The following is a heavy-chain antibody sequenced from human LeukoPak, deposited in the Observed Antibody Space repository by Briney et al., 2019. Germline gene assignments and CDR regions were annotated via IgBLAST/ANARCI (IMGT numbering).Heavy chain of an antibody. D-gene: IGHD3-3*01. J-gene: IGHJ6*03. Sequence: ASVKVSCKPSGYTVTRYVIMWVRQAPGQGLEGMGWISAYNGKKKFAQKLQGRSTMTTDTSTNPAHLELRIWKSGDPGLFLFRRGTPVTIFRVVTHYYYYYMDVWGKGTTVTVSS. CDR2: ISAYNGKK. V-gene: IGHV1-18*01. CDR1: GYTVTRYV. CDR3: RRGTPVTIFRVVTHYYYYYMDV.